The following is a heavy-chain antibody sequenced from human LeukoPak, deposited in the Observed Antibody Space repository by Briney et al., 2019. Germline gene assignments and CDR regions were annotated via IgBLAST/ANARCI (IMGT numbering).Heavy chain of an antibody. D-gene: IGHD6-19*01. J-gene: IGHJ2*01. CDR3: ARAVAGRPWYFDL. CDR1: GDSINSLDL. CDR2: MYLSGTT. Sequence: SETLSLTCTVSGDSINSLDLWSWVRQPPGKGLEWIGEMYLSGTTHSNPSVKSRVTISVDRSKNQFSLKLSSVTAADTAVYYCARAVAGRPWYFDLWGRGTLVTVSS. V-gene: IGHV4-4*02.